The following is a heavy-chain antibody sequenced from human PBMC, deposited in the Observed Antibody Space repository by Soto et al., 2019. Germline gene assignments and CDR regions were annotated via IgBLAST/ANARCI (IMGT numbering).Heavy chain of an antibody. CDR1: GFTFSSYA. V-gene: IGHV3-48*04. J-gene: IGHJ4*02. CDR2: ISGGGGIT. D-gene: IGHD4-4*01. Sequence: GGSLRLSCAASGFTFSSYAISWGRQAPGKGLEWVSFISGGGGITYYADSVKGRFTISRDNAKNSLYLQMNSLRAEDTAVYYCARDLQNLFDYWGQGTLVTVSS. CDR3: ARDLQNLFDY.